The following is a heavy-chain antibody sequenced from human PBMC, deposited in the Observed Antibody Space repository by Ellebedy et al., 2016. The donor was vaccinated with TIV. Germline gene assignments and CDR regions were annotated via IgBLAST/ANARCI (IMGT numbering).Heavy chain of an antibody. CDR1: GFTVSSNY. CDR2: IYGGGNT. D-gene: IGHD6-19*01. Sequence: PGGSLRLSCAASGFTVSSNYMSWVRRAPGQGRGWVSVIYGGGNTDYEAHVEGRFTISRDHSKNTVYLQMNSLRAEDTAVYYCARARGWYGSDGMDVWGEGTTVTVSS. V-gene: IGHV3-53*01. CDR3: ARARGWYGSDGMDV. J-gene: IGHJ6*04.